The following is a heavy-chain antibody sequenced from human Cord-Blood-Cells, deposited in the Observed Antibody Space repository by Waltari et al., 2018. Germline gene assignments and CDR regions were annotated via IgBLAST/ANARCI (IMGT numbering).Heavy chain of an antibody. J-gene: IGHJ4*02. CDR3: ASYYGSGSYWDY. D-gene: IGHD3-10*01. Sequence: QVQLQQWGAGLLKPSETLSLTCAVYGGSFSGYYWSWIRQPPGKGLERIGEINHSGSTNYNPSLKSRVTISVDTSKNQFSLKLSSVTAADTAVYYCASYYGSGSYWDYWGQGTLVTVSS. CDR2: INHSGST. CDR1: GGSFSGYY. V-gene: IGHV4-34*01.